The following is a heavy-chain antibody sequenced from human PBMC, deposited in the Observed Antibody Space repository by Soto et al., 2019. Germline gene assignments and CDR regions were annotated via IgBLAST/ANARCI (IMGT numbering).Heavy chain of an antibody. V-gene: IGHV4-31*03. CDR1: GGSISSGGYY. D-gene: IGHD3-22*01. CDR2: IYYSGST. J-gene: IGHJ4*02. Sequence: SETLSLTCTVSGGSISSGGYYWSWIRQHPGKGLEWIGYIYYSGSTYYNPSLKSRVTISVDTSKNQFSLKLSSVTAADTAVYYCARLYYYDSSGYYGSFDYWGQGTLVTVSS. CDR3: ARLYYYDSSGYYGSFDY.